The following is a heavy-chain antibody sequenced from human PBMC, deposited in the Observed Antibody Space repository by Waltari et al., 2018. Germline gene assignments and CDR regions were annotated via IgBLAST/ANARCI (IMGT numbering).Heavy chain of an antibody. CDR1: GGSFSGYY. Sequence: QVQLQQWGAGLLKPSETLSLTCAVYGGSFSGYYWSWIRQPPGTGLEWIGEINHSGSTNYNPSLKSRVTISVDTSKNQFSLKLSSLTAADTAVYYCARGGWGWTTVVSSRNWFDPWGQGTLVTVSS. V-gene: IGHV4-34*01. CDR3: ARGGWGWTTVVSSRNWFDP. J-gene: IGHJ5*02. CDR2: INHSGST. D-gene: IGHD4-17*01.